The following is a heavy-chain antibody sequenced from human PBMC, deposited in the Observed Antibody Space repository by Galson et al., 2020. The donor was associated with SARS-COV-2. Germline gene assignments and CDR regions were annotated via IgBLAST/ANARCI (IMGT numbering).Heavy chain of an antibody. J-gene: IGHJ4*02. V-gene: IGHV1-46*01. CDR3: ARDGRIAAAGPYFDY. Sequence: ASVKVSCKASGYTFTSYYMHWVRQAPGQGLEWMGIINPSGGSTSYAQKFQGRVTMTRDTSTSTVYMELSSLRSEDTAVYYCARDGRIAAAGPYFDYWGQGTLVTVSS. D-gene: IGHD6-13*01. CDR1: GYTFTSYY. CDR2: INPSGGST.